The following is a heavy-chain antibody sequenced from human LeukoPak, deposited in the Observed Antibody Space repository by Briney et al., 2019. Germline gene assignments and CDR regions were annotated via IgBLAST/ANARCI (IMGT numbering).Heavy chain of an antibody. Sequence: GASVKVSCKASGGTFRNYAISWVRQATGQGLEWMGWMNPNSGNTGYAQKFQGRVTMTRNTSISTAYMELSSLRSEDTAVYYCARRKRIAAAGQNWFDPWGQGTLVTVSS. V-gene: IGHV1-8*02. J-gene: IGHJ5*02. CDR3: ARRKRIAAAGQNWFDP. CDR2: MNPNSGNT. CDR1: GGTFRNYA. D-gene: IGHD6-13*01.